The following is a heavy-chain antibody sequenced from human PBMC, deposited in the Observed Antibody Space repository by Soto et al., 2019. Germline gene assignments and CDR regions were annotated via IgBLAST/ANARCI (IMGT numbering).Heavy chain of an antibody. J-gene: IGHJ3*02. V-gene: IGHV3-21*01. D-gene: IGHD3-22*01. CDR1: GFTFSSYS. Sequence: GGSLRLSCAASGFTFSSYSINWGGHSPGKGLEWVSSISSSSSYIYYADSVKGRFTISRDNAKNSLYLQMNSLRAEDTAVYYCARPASSGYAHDAFDIWGQGTMVTVSS. CDR2: ISSSSSYI. CDR3: ARPASSGYAHDAFDI.